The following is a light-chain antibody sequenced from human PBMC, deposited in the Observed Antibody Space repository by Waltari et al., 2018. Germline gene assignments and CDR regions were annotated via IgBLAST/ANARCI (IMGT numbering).Light chain of an antibody. CDR1: QSVYSN. Sequence: EIVMTQSPATLSVSLGERATLPCRASQSVYSNLAWYQHKPGQAPGLLSYGAAARTTGRPTRFGGSGSGTECTLTISSRQSEDFAVYDCHQYNTCPASYAVGQRTKLEIK. CDR3: HQYNTCPASYA. V-gene: IGKV3-15*01. CDR2: GAA. J-gene: IGKJ2*01.